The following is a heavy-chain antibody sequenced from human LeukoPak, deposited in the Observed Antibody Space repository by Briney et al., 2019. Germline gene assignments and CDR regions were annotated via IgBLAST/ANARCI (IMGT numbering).Heavy chain of an antibody. Sequence: GGSLRLSCAASGFTFRSYGMHWVRQAPGKGLEWVAYIQNDGSNEQYAGSVKGRFSISRDSSKNILYLQMNSLRAEDTAVYYCAKDRCSNGIGCYYYYMDVWGKGTAVTISS. V-gene: IGHV3-30*02. CDR1: GFTFRSYG. CDR2: IQNDGSNE. D-gene: IGHD2-8*01. J-gene: IGHJ6*03. CDR3: AKDRCSNGIGCYYYYMDV.